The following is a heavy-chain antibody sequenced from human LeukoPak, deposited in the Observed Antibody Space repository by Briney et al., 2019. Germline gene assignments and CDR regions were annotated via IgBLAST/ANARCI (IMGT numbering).Heavy chain of an antibody. Sequence: KPSETLSLTCAVYGGSFSGYYWSWIRQPPGKGLEWIGEINHSGSTYYNLSLKSRVTISVDTSKNQFSLKLSSVTAADTAVYYCARILYSNNIDYWGQGTLVTVSS. CDR2: INHSGST. V-gene: IGHV4-34*01. J-gene: IGHJ4*02. CDR3: ARILYSNNIDY. CDR1: GGSFSGYY. D-gene: IGHD2/OR15-2a*01.